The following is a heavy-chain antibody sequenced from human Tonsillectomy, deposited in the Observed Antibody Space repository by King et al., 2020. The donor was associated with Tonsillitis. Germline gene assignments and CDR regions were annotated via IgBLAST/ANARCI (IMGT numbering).Heavy chain of an antibody. J-gene: IGHJ4*02. CDR1: GGSISSYY. V-gene: IGHV4-4*07. CDR3: ARETRELRFFDF. D-gene: IGHD1-7*01. Sequence: VQLQESGPGLVKPSETLSLTCTVSGGSISSYYWSWIRQPAGKGLEWIGRIYTSGNTNYNPSLKSRVTMSVDTPKNQFSLNLTSVTAADTAVYYCARETRELRFFDFWGQGTLVTVSS. CDR2: IYTSGNT.